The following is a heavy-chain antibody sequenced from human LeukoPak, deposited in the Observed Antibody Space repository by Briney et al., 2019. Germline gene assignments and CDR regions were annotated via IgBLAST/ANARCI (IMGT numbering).Heavy chain of an antibody. V-gene: IGHV3-30*18. CDR3: AKEWYQLLLCRYFQH. CDR1: GFTFSSYG. CDR2: ISYDGSNK. J-gene: IGHJ1*01. Sequence: PGRSLRLSCAASGFTFSSYGMHWVRQAPGKGLEWVAVISYDGSNKYYADSVKGRFTISRDNSKNTLYLQMNSLRAEDTAVYYCAKEWYQLLLCRYFQHWGQGTLVTVSS. D-gene: IGHD2-2*01.